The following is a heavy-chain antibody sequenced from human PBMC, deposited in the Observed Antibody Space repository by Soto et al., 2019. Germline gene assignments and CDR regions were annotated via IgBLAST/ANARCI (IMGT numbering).Heavy chain of an antibody. CDR3: AKGPITNALYSRYARGGLFDP. Sequence: GGSLRLSCAASGFTFSSYAMSWVRQAPGKGLEWVSAISGSGGSTYYADSVKGRFTISRDNSKNTLYLQMNSLRAEDTAVYYCAKGPITNALYSRYARGGLFDPWGQGTLVTVSS. V-gene: IGHV3-23*01. CDR2: ISGSGGST. CDR1: GFTFSSYA. J-gene: IGHJ5*02. D-gene: IGHD6-13*01.